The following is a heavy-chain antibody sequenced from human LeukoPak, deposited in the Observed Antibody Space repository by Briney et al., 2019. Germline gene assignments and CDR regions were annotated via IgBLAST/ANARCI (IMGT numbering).Heavy chain of an antibody. D-gene: IGHD6-13*01. V-gene: IGHV1-2*02. CDR2: ITPKNGGT. CDR3: ATSGNTWYNDY. Sequence: GASVKLSCKTSGYTFTGYRLHWVRQIPGQGLEWMAWITPKNGGTNYAEKFQGRLTLTRDMSISTTYMELSSLRSDDTAVYYCATSGNTWYNDYWGQGTLVTVSS. CDR1: GYTFTGYR. J-gene: IGHJ4*02.